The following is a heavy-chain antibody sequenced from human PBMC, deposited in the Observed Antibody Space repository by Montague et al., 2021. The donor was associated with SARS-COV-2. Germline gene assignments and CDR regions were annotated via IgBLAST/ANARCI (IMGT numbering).Heavy chain of an antibody. CDR1: GGSFSDYY. Sequence: SETLSLTCAVYGGSFSDYYWSWIRQPPGKGLEWIGEINHSGSTXXXPSXXXRVTISVDTSKNQFSLKLSSVTAADTAVYYCARFLRRVVPAATGHWEKNYYYYYIDVWGKGTTVTVSS. J-gene: IGHJ6*03. D-gene: IGHD2-2*01. V-gene: IGHV4-34*01. CDR3: ARFLRRVVPAATGHWEKNYYYYYIDV. CDR2: INHSGST.